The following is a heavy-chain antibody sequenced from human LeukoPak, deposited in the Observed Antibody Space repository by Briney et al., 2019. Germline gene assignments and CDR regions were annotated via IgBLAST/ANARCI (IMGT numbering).Heavy chain of an antibody. CDR3: ASGGSSGWYRYYYYYMDV. Sequence: GGSLRLSCAASGFTFSRYGMHWVRQAPGKGLEWVAVISYDGSNKYCADSVKGRFTISRDNAKNSLYLQMNSLRAEDTAVYYCASGGSSGWYRYYYYYMDVWGKGTTVTISS. V-gene: IGHV3-30*03. D-gene: IGHD6-19*01. J-gene: IGHJ6*03. CDR2: ISYDGSNK. CDR1: GFTFSRYG.